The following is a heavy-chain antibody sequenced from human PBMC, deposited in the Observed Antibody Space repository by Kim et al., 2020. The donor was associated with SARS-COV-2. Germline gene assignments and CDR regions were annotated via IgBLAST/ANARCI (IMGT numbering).Heavy chain of an antibody. V-gene: IGHV3-11*01. J-gene: IGHJ6*01. CDR3: TSAYNQYGWRNRPCDF. CDR2: VSTSTSSI. Sequence: GGYLRLSCAASGFTFSDYYMSWIRQAPGKGLEWVSYVSTSTSSIYYADYVKGGFTISRDNAKYSLYLQMNSLRAQDTAVYYSTSAYNQYGWRNRPCDFWG. D-gene: IGHD1-1*01. CDR1: GFTFSDYY.